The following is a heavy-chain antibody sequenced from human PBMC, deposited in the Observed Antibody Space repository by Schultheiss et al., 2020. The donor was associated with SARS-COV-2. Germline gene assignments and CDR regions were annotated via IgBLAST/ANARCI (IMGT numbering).Heavy chain of an antibody. CDR1: GGSISSYY. J-gene: IGHJ4*02. D-gene: IGHD5-18*01. CDR3: ARSRYSHGYRTDY. CDR2: IYYSGST. V-gene: IGHV4-59*05. Sequence: SQTLSLTCTVSGGSISSYYWSWIRQPPGKGLEWIGSIYYSGSTYYNPSLKSRVTISVDTSKNQFSLRLSSVTAADTAVYYCARSRYSHGYRTDYWGQGTLVTVSS.